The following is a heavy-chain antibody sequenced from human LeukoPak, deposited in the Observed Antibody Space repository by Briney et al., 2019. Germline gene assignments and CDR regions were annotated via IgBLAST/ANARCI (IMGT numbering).Heavy chain of an antibody. CDR2: IYYSGST. J-gene: IGHJ6*03. V-gene: IGHV4-59*01. D-gene: IGHD3-3*01. CDR3: ARLTYYDFWSGPCAPYYYYYYMDV. CDR1: GGFISSYY. Sequence: SETLSLTCTVSGGFISSYYWSWIRQPPGKGLEWIGYIYYSGSTNYNPSLKSRVTISVDTSKNQFSLKLSSVTAADTAVYYCARLTYYDFWSGPCAPYYYYYYMDVWGKGTTVTVSS.